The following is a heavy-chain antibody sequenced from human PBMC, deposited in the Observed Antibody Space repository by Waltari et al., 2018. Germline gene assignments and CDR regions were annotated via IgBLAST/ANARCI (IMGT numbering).Heavy chain of an antibody. V-gene: IGHV3-48*01. CDR1: GFTFATYG. CDR3: ARRFDS. J-gene: IGHJ4*02. Sequence: EVQLVESGGGLVQPGGSLRLSWAASGFTFATYGMNWVRQAPGKGLEWVSYITNSGSGMYYADSVRGRFTISRDNAKNSLYLQMNSLRAEDTAVYYCARRFDSWGQGTLVTVSS. CDR2: ITNSGSGM.